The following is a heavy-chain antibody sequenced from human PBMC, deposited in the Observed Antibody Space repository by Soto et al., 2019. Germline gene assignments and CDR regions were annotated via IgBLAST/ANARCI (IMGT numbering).Heavy chain of an antibody. CDR3: ARLPVGL. CDR1: EFTVRTYW. J-gene: IGHJ4*02. Sequence: GGSLRLSCEVSEFTVRTYWMDWVRQAPGKGLVWVSRIKTDGSSSSYADSVKGRFTISRDNAKNTLYLQMNSLRAEDTAVYYCARLPVGLWGEGTLVTVS. V-gene: IGHV3-74*01. D-gene: IGHD1-26*01. CDR2: IKTDGSSS.